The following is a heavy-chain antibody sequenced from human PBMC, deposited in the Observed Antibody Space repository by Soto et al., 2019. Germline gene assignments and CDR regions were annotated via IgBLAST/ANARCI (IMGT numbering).Heavy chain of an antibody. D-gene: IGHD6-25*01. V-gene: IGHV3-21*01. CDR3: VRVWRLVGRYGMDV. CDR1: GFIFSSYY. J-gene: IGHJ6*02. Sequence: LRLSCVGPGFIFSSYYMNWVRQAPGKGLEWVSSISGGSAYIYYADSVKGRFTISRDNAKNSLYLEMNSLRVEDTAVYYCVRVWRLVGRYGMDVWGQGTTVTVSS. CDR2: ISGGSAYI.